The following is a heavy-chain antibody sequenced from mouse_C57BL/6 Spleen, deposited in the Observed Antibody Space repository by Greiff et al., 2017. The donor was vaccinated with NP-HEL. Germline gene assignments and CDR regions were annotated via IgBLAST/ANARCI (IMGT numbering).Heavy chain of an antibody. CDR3: ARAVGRDYYAMDY. Sequence: ESGPGLVKPSQSLSLTCSVTGYSITSGYYWNWIRQFPGNKLEWMGYISYDGSNNYNPSLKNRISITRDTSKNQFFLKLNSVTTEDTATYYCARAVGRDYYAMDYWGQGTSVTVSS. V-gene: IGHV3-6*01. CDR2: ISYDGSN. J-gene: IGHJ4*01. D-gene: IGHD4-1*01. CDR1: GYSITSGYY.